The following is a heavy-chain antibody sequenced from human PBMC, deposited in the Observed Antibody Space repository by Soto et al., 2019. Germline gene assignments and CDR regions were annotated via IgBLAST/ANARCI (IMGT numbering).Heavy chain of an antibody. CDR2: IDPSDSYI. CDR1: GYSFTSSW. V-gene: IGHV5-10-1*03. Sequence: EVQLVQSGAEVKKPGESLRISCQGSGYSFTSSWISWVRQMPGEGLEWMGRIDPSDSYINYSPSFQGRVTISADKSISTAYLQWSSLKASDTAMYYSARRGSSSSFLYDSWGQGTLVTVSS. J-gene: IGHJ4*02. D-gene: IGHD6-6*01. CDR3: ARRGSSSSFLYDS.